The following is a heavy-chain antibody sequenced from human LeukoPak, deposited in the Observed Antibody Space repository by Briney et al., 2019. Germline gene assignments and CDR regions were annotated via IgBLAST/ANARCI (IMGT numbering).Heavy chain of an antibody. J-gene: IGHJ1*01. V-gene: IGHV3-33*01. D-gene: IGHD3-22*01. CDR1: GFSFSSYG. CDR3: ARDKPQGYVSRGYYPGYFQH. Sequence: GGSLRLSCAASGFSFSSYGMHWVRQAPGKGLEWVAVIWYDGSNKYYADSMKGQFTISRDNSKNTLYLQMNSLRAEDTAVYYCARDKPQGYVSRGYYPGYFQHWGQGTLVIVTS. CDR2: IWYDGSNK.